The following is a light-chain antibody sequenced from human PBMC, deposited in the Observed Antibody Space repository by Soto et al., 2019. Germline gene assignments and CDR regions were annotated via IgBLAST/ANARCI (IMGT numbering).Light chain of an antibody. V-gene: IGKV3-11*01. Sequence: EIEMTQSPATLSLAPGERATLSCRASESVSTYLAWYQQKAGQAPRLLIYAASTRATGIPARFSGSGSGTEFTLTISSLEPEDFAVYYCQQRSNWPPITFGQGTRLEIK. J-gene: IGKJ5*01. CDR2: AAS. CDR1: ESVSTY. CDR3: QQRSNWPPIT.